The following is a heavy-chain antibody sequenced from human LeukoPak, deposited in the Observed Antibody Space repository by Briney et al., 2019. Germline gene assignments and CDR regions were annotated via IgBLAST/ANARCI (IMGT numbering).Heavy chain of an antibody. CDR1: GFTFSAYS. CDR3: ARGGGGITAVGGVYYYMDV. V-gene: IGHV3-48*04. Sequence: GGSLRLSCAASGFTFSAYSMNWVRQAPGKGLEWVSYVSRSSTTIDYADSVKGRFTISRDNAKNSLYLQMNSLRAEDAAVYYCARGGGGITAVGGVYYYMDVWGKGTTVTVSS. CDR2: VSRSSTTI. J-gene: IGHJ6*03. D-gene: IGHD3-16*01.